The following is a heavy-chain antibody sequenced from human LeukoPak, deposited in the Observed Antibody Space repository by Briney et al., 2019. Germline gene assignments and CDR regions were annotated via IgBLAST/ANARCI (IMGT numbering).Heavy chain of an antibody. CDR3: ARLTAAAGIAQH. CDR2: VKQDGSEK. D-gene: IGHD6-13*01. V-gene: IGHV3-7*01. CDR1: GFTFSSYW. J-gene: IGHJ1*01. Sequence: TGGSLRLSCAASGFTFSSYWMSWVRQAPGKGLEWVASVKQDGSEKYYVDSVKGRFTISRDNAKNSLYLQMHSLRAEDTAVYYCARLTAAAGIAQHWGQGTLVTVSS.